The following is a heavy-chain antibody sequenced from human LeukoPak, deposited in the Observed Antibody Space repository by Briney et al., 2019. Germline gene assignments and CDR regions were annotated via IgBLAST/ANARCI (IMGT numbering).Heavy chain of an antibody. CDR3: AKRRDGYFDHFDY. J-gene: IGHJ4*02. D-gene: IGHD5-24*01. Sequence: SETLSLTCTISGGSVSDYYWSWIRQSPGKGLEWIGYIYHTGSTSYSPSLKSRVTISADTSQNQFSLKLSSVTAADTAVYYCAKRRDGYFDHFDYWGQGTLVTVSS. CDR1: GGSVSDYY. CDR2: IYHTGST. V-gene: IGHV4-59*02.